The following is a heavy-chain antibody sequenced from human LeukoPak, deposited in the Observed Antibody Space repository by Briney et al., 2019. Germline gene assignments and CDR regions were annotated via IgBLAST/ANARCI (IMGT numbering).Heavy chain of an antibody. D-gene: IGHD6-6*01. CDR1: GFTFSNYA. J-gene: IGHJ4*02. Sequence: GSLRLSCTASGFTFSNYAMSWVRQAPGKGLEWVSGISGSGGRTYYADSVKGRFTISRDNSKNTLYLQMNGLRAEDTAVYYCAKEGTYSSSHYWGQGTLVTVSS. CDR2: ISGSGGRT. CDR3: AKEGTYSSSHY. V-gene: IGHV3-23*01.